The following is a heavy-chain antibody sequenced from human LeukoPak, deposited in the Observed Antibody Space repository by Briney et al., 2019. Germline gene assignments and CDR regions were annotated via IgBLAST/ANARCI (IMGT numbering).Heavy chain of an antibody. J-gene: IGHJ5*02. V-gene: IGHV3-30-3*01. CDR1: GFTFSSYA. D-gene: IGHD3-9*01. CDR3: AKDLMPYYDILTGYPPGGFDP. CDR2: ISYDGSNK. Sequence: GGSLRLSCAASGFTFSSYAMHWVRQAPGQGLEWVAVISYDGSNKYYADSVKGRFTISGDNSKNTLYLQMNSLRAEDTAVYYCAKDLMPYYDILTGYPPGGFDPWGQGTLVTVSS.